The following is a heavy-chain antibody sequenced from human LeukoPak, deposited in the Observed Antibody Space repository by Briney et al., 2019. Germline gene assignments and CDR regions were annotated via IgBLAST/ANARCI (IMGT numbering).Heavy chain of an antibody. Sequence: SETLSLTCAAYGGSFSGYYWSWIRQPPGKGLEWIGEINHSGSTNYNPSLKSRVTISVDTSKNQFSLKLSSVTAADTAVYYCARRPALIVPAAIPYFDYWGQGTLVTVSS. CDR3: ARRPALIVPAAIPYFDY. J-gene: IGHJ4*02. CDR2: INHSGST. CDR1: GGSFSGYY. D-gene: IGHD2-2*02. V-gene: IGHV4-34*01.